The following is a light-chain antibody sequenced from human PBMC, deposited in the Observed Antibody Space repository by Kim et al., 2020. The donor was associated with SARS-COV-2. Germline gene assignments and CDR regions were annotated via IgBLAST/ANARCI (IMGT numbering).Light chain of an antibody. J-gene: IGKJ4*01. Sequence: SVSQGERATLSCRASQGVSSNLAGYQQKPGQAPRLLIYGASTRATGIPARFSGSGSGTEFTLTISSLQSEDFAVYYCQQYNNWLTFGGGTKVDIK. V-gene: IGKV3-15*01. CDR3: QQYNNWLT. CDR1: QGVSSN. CDR2: GAS.